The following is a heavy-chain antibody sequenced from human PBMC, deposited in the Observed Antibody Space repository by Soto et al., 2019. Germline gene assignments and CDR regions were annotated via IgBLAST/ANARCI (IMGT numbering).Heavy chain of an antibody. CDR2: IIPISDTA. CDR1: GGTFSSET. J-gene: IGHJ5*02. CDR3: ATLVPAPIKLFPRLGWFDP. D-gene: IGHD2-2*02. V-gene: IGHV1-69*01. Sequence: QVQLVQSGAEVKKPGSSVKVSCKASGGTFSSETITWVRRAPGQGLEWMGGIIPISDTANYAQNFRGRVTITADESTSTVYLELSSLRSEDTAVYYCATLVPAPIKLFPRLGWFDPWGQGTLVTVSS.